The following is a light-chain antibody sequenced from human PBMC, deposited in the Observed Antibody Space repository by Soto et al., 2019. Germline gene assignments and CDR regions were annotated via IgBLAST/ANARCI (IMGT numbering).Light chain of an antibody. CDR3: QSYDNTLSASV. V-gene: IGLV1-40*01. Sequence: QSVLTQPPSVSGAPGQRVTISCTGSSSNIGAGHVVHWYQQFPGRAPNLHIYGRSNRPSGVPDRLSGSKSGTSASLAITGLQAEDEADYYCQSYDNTLSASVFGGGTKLTVL. CDR1: SSNIGAGHV. CDR2: GRS. J-gene: IGLJ2*01.